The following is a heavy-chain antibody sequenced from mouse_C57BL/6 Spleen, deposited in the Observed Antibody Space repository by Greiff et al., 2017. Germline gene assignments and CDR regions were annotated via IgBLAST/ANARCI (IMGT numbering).Heavy chain of an antibody. V-gene: IGHV14-4*01. Sequence: EVKLMESGAELVRPGASVKLSCTASGFNIKDDYMHWVKQRPEQGLEWIGWIDPENGDTEYASKFQGKATITADTSSNTAYLQLSSLTSEDTAVYYCTTYDGFAYWGQGTLVTVSA. CDR2: IDPENGDT. CDR1: GFNIKDDY. CDR3: TTYDGFAY. D-gene: IGHD2-12*01. J-gene: IGHJ3*01.